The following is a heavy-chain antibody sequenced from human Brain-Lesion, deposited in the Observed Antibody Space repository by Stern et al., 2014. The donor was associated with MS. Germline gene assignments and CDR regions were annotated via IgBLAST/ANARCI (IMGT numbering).Heavy chain of an antibody. V-gene: IGHV3-11*01. CDR3: ARGPRRYYGSESPNTYYYGMDV. CDR2: IGRSGDSI. Sequence: VQLVESGGGLVKPGGSLRLSCAASGFIFSAYYMSWIRQAPGKGLEWVSYIGRSGDSIYYADSVKGRFTISRDNAKNSLYLQMNSLRAEDTAVYYCARGPRRYYGSESPNTYYYGMDVWGQGTTVTVSS. J-gene: IGHJ6*02. D-gene: IGHD3-10*01. CDR1: GFIFSAYY.